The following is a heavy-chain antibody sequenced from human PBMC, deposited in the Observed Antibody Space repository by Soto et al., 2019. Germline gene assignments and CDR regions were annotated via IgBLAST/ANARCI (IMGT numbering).Heavy chain of an antibody. J-gene: IGHJ4*02. Sequence: GGSLRLSCAASGFIFGNHGMTWVRQAPGRALEWVSTINANAIDTHYADSVKGRFTISRDNSKSTLDLQMNSLRAEDTAIYYCVSWVSAHSDFGDPGTLDTVSS. CDR1: GFIFGNHG. D-gene: IGHD2-8*01. CDR2: INANAIDT. V-gene: IGHV3-23*01. CDR3: VSWVSAHSDF.